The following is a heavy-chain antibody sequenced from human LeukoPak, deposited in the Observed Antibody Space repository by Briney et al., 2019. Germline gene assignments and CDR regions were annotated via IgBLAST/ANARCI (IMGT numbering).Heavy chain of an antibody. CDR2: INWNGGST. Sequence: GGSLRLSCVASGFTFDDYGMSWVRQAPGKGLEWVSGINWNGGSTGYADSVKGRFTISRDNAKNSLYLQMNSLRAEDTALYYCARRGGYCSSTSCYYYFDYWGQGTLVTVSS. V-gene: IGHV3-20*04. D-gene: IGHD2-2*01. J-gene: IGHJ4*02. CDR3: ARRGGYCSSTSCYYYFDY. CDR1: GFTFDDYG.